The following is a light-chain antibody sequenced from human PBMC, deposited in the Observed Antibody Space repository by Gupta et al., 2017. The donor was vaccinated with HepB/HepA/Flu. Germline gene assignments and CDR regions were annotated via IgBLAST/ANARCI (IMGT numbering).Light chain of an antibody. Sequence: QSMLTQPPSASGPPGQSVTISCSGGSSNIGDNHVYWYQQFPGTTPKLLIYSHNQRTSGVPDRFSAFKSGTSASLVISGLRAEDEADYYCAVWDDSLRGMLFGGGTKLTVL. J-gene: IGLJ2*01. CDR2: SHN. CDR1: SSNIGDNH. V-gene: IGLV1-47*02. CDR3: AVWDDSLRGML.